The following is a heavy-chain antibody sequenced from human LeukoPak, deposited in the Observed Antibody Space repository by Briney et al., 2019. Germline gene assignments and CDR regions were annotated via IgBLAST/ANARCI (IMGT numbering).Heavy chain of an antibody. CDR2: ISSSGSTI. CDR1: GGSISSYY. CDR3: ARGRFYRGYYMDV. V-gene: IGHV3-11*04. J-gene: IGHJ6*03. D-gene: IGHD3-3*01. Sequence: LSLTCTVSGGSISSYYWSWIRQAPGKGLEWVSYISSSGSTIYYADSVKGRFTISRDNAKNSLYLQMNSLRAEDTAVYYCARGRFYRGYYMDVWGKGTTVTVSS.